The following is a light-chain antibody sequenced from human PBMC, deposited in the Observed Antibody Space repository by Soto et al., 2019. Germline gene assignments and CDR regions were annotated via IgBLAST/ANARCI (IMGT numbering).Light chain of an antibody. CDR1: QSISSL. Sequence: DIQITQSPSTLSANEGHRVTITFTASQSISSLLAWYQHKPGKAPKLLIYDASNLDSGVPSRFSGSGSGTEFSLTISNLKPDDFATYYCQQYENYWTFGKGTKVDIK. CDR3: QQYENYWT. J-gene: IGKJ1*01. CDR2: DAS. V-gene: IGKV1-5*01.